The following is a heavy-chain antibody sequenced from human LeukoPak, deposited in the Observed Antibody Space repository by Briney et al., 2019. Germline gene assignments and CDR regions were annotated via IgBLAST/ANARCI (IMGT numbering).Heavy chain of an antibody. V-gene: IGHV4-4*07. Sequence: SETLSLTCTVSGGSISSYYWSWIRQPAGKGLEWIGRIYTSGSTNYNPSLKSRVTMSVDASKNQFSLKLSSVTAADTAVYYCASTGYSSGWLNRYFDLWGRGTLVTVSS. CDR2: IYTSGST. CDR1: GGSISSYY. J-gene: IGHJ2*01. D-gene: IGHD6-19*01. CDR3: ASTGYSSGWLNRYFDL.